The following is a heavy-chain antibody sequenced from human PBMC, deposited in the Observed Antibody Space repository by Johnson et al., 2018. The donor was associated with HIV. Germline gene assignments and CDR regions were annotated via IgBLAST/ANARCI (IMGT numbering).Heavy chain of an antibody. D-gene: IGHD4-17*01. CDR3: ARGSGVLTGGDSDAFDI. CDR2: ICPAGDT. CDR1: GFTFSTYD. J-gene: IGHJ3*02. V-gene: IGHV3-13*01. Sequence: VQLVESGGGVVQPGGSLRLSCAASGFTFSTYDMHWVRQATGKGLEWVSAICPAGDTYYPGSVKGRFTISRENAKNSLYLQMNSLRAEDTAVYYCARGSGVLTGGDSDAFDIWGQGTMVTVSS.